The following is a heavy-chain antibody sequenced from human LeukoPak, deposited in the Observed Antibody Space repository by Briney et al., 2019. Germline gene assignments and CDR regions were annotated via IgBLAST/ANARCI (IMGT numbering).Heavy chain of an antibody. CDR1: GFTFNNYA. CDR2: ISYDGSYQ. Sequence: GRSLRLSCAASGFTFNNYAMHWVRQAPGKGLEWVAVISYDGSYQYYPDPVKGRFSISRDNSKNTLYLQMNSLRADDAAVYYCAELGITMIGGVWGKGTTVTISS. D-gene: IGHD3-10*02. V-gene: IGHV3-30*04. CDR3: AELGITMIGGV. J-gene: IGHJ6*04.